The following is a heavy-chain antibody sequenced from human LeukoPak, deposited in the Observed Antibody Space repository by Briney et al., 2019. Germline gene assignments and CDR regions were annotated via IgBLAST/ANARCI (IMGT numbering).Heavy chain of an antibody. V-gene: IGHV4-39*07. CDR3: ARLPDP. CDR2: FYYSGNT. Sequence: SETLSLTCTVSGGSISSSSFYWGWIRRPPGKGLEWIGNFYYSGNTYYNPSLKSRVTISVDKSKNQLSLKLSSVTAADTAVYYCARLPDPWGQGTLVTVSS. CDR1: GGSISSSSFY. J-gene: IGHJ5*02.